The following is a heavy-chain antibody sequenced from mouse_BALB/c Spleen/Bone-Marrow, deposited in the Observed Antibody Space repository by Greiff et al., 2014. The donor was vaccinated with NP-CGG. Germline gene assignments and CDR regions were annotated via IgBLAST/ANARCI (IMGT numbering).Heavy chain of an antibody. V-gene: IGHV2-9*02. CDR2: IWADGST. D-gene: IGHD1-2*01. CDR3: ARITTATGAMDY. CDR1: GVSLTSYG. Sequence: QVQLKESGPGLVAPSQRLSISCTVSGVSLTSYGVHWVRQPPGKGLEWLGVIWADGSTNYNSALMSRLSISKDNSKSQVFLKMNSLQTDDTAMYYCARITTATGAMDYWGQGTSVTVSS. J-gene: IGHJ4*01.